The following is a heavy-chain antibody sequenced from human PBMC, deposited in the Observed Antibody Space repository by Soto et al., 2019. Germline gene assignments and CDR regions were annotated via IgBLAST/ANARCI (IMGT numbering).Heavy chain of an antibody. D-gene: IGHD2-15*01. CDR1: GDTFISSG. J-gene: IGHJ3*02. V-gene: IGHV1-18*01. CDR3: ARIEYCSGGNCYSAFDI. CDR2: ISGYKGDT. Sequence: VQSGAEVKKPGASVKVSCKASGDTFISSGMSWVRQAPGQGLEWMGWISGYKGDTNYAQKFQGRVTLTTDTSTSTAYMELRSLTPGDTAIYYCARIEYCSGGNCYSAFDIWGQGTLVTVSS.